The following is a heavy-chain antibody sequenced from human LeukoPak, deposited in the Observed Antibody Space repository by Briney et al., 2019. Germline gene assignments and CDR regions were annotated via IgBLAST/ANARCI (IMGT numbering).Heavy chain of an antibody. D-gene: IGHD2-2*01. J-gene: IGHJ6*04. CDR1: GGTFSSYA. CDR2: IIPIFGTA. Sequence: SVKLSCKASGGTFSSYAISWVRQAPGQGLEWMGGIIPIFGTANYAQKFQGRVTITADESTSTAYMELSSLRSEDTAVYYCARSAPICVVVPAATDRCYYYGMDVWGKGTTVTVSS. CDR3: ARSAPICVVVPAATDRCYYYGMDV. V-gene: IGHV1-69*01.